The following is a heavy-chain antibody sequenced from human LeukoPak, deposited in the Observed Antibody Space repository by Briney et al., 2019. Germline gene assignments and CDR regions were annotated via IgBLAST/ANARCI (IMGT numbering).Heavy chain of an antibody. V-gene: IGHV4-59*11. D-gene: IGHD5-12*01. CDR1: GASINSHY. CDR2: IYYSGST. CDR3: ARAPLYSGTWRVFDH. Sequence: PSETLSLTCTVSGASINSHYWSWMRQPPGEGLEWIGYIYYSGSTIYNPSLKSRVAISVDTSKNQFSLNVTSVTAADTAVYYCARAPLYSGTWRVFDHWGQGTLVTVSS. J-gene: IGHJ4*02.